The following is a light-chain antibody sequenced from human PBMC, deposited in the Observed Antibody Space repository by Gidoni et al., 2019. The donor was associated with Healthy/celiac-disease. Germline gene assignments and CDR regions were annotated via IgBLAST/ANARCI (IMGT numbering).Light chain of an antibody. Sequence: EIVLTQSPATLSLSPEDRATLPCRASQSVSRNLAWYQQKPGQAPRLLIYGSSTRATGIPARFSGSGYGTEFTLTISSLQSEDFAVYYCQQYNNWPPWTFGQGTKVEIK. V-gene: IGKV3-15*01. J-gene: IGKJ1*01. CDR3: QQYNNWPPWT. CDR1: QSVSRN. CDR2: GSS.